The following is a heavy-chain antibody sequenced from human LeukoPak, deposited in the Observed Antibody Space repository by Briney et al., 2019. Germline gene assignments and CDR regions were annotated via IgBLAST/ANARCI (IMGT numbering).Heavy chain of an antibody. D-gene: IGHD4-23*01. J-gene: IGHJ4*02. CDR2: IIPIFGTA. Sequence: ASVKVSCKASGGTFSSYAISWVRQAPGQGLEWMGGIIPIFGTANYAQKLQGRVTMTTDTSTSTAYMELRSLRSDDTAVYYCARERARYGGNIDYWGQGTLVTVSS. V-gene: IGHV1-69*05. CDR3: ARERARYGGNIDY. CDR1: GGTFSSYA.